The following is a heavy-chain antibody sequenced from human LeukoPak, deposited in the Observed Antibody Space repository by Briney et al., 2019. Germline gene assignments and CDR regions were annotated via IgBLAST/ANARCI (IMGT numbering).Heavy chain of an antibody. D-gene: IGHD6-13*01. Sequence: SETLSLTCTVSGGSISSYYWSWIRQPPGKGLEWIGYIYYSRSTNYNPSLKSRVTISVDTSKNQFSLKLSSVTAADTAVYYCARGGNTGYSSSWYPPYFDYWGQGTLVTVSS. CDR3: ARGGNTGYSSSWYPPYFDY. V-gene: IGHV4-59*01. CDR1: GGSISSYY. J-gene: IGHJ4*02. CDR2: IYYSRST.